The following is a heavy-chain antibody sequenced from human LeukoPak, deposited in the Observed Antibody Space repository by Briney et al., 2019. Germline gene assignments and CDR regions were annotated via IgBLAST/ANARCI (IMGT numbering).Heavy chain of an antibody. CDR1: GGSFSGYY. CDR2: INHSGST. CDR3: ARGLRVAGN. Sequence: SETLSLTCAVYGGSFSGYYWSWIRQPPGKGLEWIGEINHSGSTNYNPSLKSRVTISVDTSKNQFSLKLSSVTAADTAVYYCARGLRVAGNWGQGTLVTVSS. J-gene: IGHJ4*02. D-gene: IGHD6-19*01. V-gene: IGHV4-34*01.